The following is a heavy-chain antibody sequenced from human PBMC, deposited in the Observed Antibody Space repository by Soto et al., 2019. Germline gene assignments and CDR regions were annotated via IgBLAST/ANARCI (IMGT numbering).Heavy chain of an antibody. D-gene: IGHD3-22*01. CDR3: ARLTTMIISLNMDV. CDR1: GYSFSTYW. V-gene: IGHV5-10-1*01. CDR2: IDPSDSYT. Sequence: PGEALKISCKGSGYSFSTYWISWVRQMPWKGLEWMGRIDPSDSYTNYSPSFQGHVTISADKSISTAYLQWSSLKASDTAMYYCARLTTMIISLNMDVWGQGTTVTVS. J-gene: IGHJ6*02.